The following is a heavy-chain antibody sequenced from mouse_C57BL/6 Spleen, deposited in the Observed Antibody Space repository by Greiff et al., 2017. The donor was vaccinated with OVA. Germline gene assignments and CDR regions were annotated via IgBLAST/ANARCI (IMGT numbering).Heavy chain of an antibody. CDR3: ARNPYYANWERAMDY. CDR2: INPSTGGT. CDR1: GYSFTGYY. J-gene: IGHJ4*01. V-gene: IGHV1-42*01. Sequence: VQLQQSGPELVKPGASVKISCKASGYSFTGYYMNWVKQSPEKSLEWIGEINPSTGGTTYNQKFKAKATLTVDKSSSTAYMQLKSLTSEDSAVYYCARNPYYANWERAMDYWGQGTSVTVSS. D-gene: IGHD2-10*01.